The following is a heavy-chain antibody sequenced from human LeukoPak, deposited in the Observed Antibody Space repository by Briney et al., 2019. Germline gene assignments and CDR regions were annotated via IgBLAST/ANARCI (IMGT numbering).Heavy chain of an antibody. J-gene: IGHJ4*02. Sequence: GESLKISCKASVFSFTNYWIAWVRQTPGQGLEWMGSIYPGDSDTRYNPSFQGQITISADKSIKTAYLQWSSLKAADTAIYYCARRGGGSTGGFYFDYWGQGSLVTVSS. V-gene: IGHV5-51*01. CDR2: IYPGDSDT. D-gene: IGHD1-1*01. CDR1: VFSFTNYW. CDR3: ARRGGGSTGGFYFDY.